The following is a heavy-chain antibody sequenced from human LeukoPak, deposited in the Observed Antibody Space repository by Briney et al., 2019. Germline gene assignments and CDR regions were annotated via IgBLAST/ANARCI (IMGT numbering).Heavy chain of an antibody. J-gene: IGHJ4*02. V-gene: IGHV4-34*01. CDR3: ARGGPWGYFDY. Sequence: SETLSLTCAVYGGSFSGYYWSWIRQSPGKGLEWIGRISSSGSTYYNPSLKSRVTISVGTSKNQFSLKLSSVTAADTAVYYCARGGPWGYFDYWGQGTLVTVSS. D-gene: IGHD3-16*01. CDR1: GGSFSGYY. CDR2: ISSSGST.